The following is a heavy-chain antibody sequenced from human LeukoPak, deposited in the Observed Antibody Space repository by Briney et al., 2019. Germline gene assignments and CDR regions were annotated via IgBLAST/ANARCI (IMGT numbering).Heavy chain of an antibody. CDR2: ISSDGSMK. D-gene: IGHD2-2*01. CDR3: ARDSRLPPHCSSTSCYPYYFDY. V-gene: IGHV3-30*04. Sequence: GGSLRLSCAASGFTFNNHVMHWVRQAPGKGLEWVAVISSDGSMKYYADSVKGRFTISRDNAKNTVYLQMNSLRAEDTAVYYCARDSRLPPHCSSTSCYPYYFDYWGQGTLVTVSS. CDR1: GFTFNNHV. J-gene: IGHJ4*02.